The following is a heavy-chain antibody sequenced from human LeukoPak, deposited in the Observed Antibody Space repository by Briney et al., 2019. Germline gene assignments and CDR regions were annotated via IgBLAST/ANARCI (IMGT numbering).Heavy chain of an antibody. CDR2: ISGSGGST. Sequence: PGGSLRLSCAASGFTFSSYAMSWVRQAPGKGLEWVSAISGSGGSTYYADSVKGRFTISRDNSKNTLSLQMNSLRAEDTAVYYCAKDREMATITAFDYWGQGTLVTVSS. CDR3: AKDREMATITAFDY. D-gene: IGHD5-24*01. CDR1: GFTFSSYA. V-gene: IGHV3-23*01. J-gene: IGHJ4*02.